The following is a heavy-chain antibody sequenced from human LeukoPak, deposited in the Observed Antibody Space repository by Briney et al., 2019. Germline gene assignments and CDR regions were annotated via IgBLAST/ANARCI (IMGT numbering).Heavy chain of an antibody. CDR3: ARGVSIAAAGTDGDY. J-gene: IGHJ4*02. Sequence: SETLSLTCAVYGVSFSGYYWSWLRQPPGKGLEWLGEINHSGSTNYNPSLKSRVTISVDTSKNQFSLKLSSVTAADTAVYYCARGVSIAAAGTDGDYWGQGTLVTVSS. V-gene: IGHV4-34*01. D-gene: IGHD6-13*01. CDR2: INHSGST. CDR1: GVSFSGYY.